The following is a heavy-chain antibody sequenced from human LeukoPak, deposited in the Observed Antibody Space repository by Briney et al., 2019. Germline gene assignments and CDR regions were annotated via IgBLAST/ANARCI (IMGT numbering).Heavy chain of an antibody. CDR3: ARDIGRLEQRPGSFDP. CDR1: GYTLTELS. Sequence: ASVKVSCKVSGYTLTELSMHWVRQAPGKGLEWMGRFDPEDGETLYAQKFQGRVTMTADTSTDTAYMELSSLRSEDTAVYYCARDIGRLEQRPGSFDPWGQGTLVTVSS. J-gene: IGHJ5*02. V-gene: IGHV1-24*01. D-gene: IGHD1/OR15-1a*01. CDR2: FDPEDGET.